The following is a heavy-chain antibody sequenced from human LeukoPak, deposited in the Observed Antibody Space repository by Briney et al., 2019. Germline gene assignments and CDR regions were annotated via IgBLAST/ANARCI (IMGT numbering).Heavy chain of an antibody. D-gene: IGHD1-1*01. J-gene: IGHJ4*01. V-gene: IGHV3-23*01. Sequence: GGSLRLSCAASGFTFDTYVMSWVRQAPGKGLEWVSGISGSGGTTDYADSVKGRFAISRDNPKNTLYLQMNSLRAEDTAVYYCARWGPEKTTDYWGHGTLVTVSS. CDR3: ARWGPEKTTDY. CDR1: GFTFDTYV. CDR2: ISGSGGTT.